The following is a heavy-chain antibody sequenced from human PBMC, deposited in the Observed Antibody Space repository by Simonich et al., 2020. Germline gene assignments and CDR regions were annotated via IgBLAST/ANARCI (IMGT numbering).Heavy chain of an antibody. J-gene: IGHJ4*02. CDR3: ATVSYYDSSGYRLDY. D-gene: IGHD3-22*01. Sequence: QVQLVQSGAEVKKPGASVKVSCKVSGYTLTELSMHWVIQAPGKGLEWMGGFDPEDGEKSNAQKFQGRVTMTEDTSTDTAYMELSSLRSEDTAVYYCATVSYYDSSGYRLDYWGQGTLVTVSS. CDR1: GYTLTELS. CDR2: FDPEDGEK. V-gene: IGHV1-24*01.